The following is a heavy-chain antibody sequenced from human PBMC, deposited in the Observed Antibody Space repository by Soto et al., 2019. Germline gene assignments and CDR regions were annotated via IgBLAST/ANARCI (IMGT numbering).Heavy chain of an antibody. J-gene: IGHJ4*02. CDR1: GFTFSSYG. D-gene: IGHD3-10*01. CDR2: IWYDGSNK. V-gene: IGHV3-33*01. Sequence: QVHLVESGGGVVQPGRSLRLSCAASGFTFSSYGMHWVRQAPGKGLEWVAVIWYDGSNKYYADSVKGRFTISRDNSKNTLYLHMNSLRAEDTAVYYCARESITMVRGVDYWGQGTLVTVSS. CDR3: ARESITMVRGVDY.